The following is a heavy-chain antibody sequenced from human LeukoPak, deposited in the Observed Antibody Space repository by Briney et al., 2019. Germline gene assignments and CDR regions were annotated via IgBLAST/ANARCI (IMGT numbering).Heavy chain of an antibody. CDR1: GYIFTAYY. V-gene: IGHV1-2*02. CDR3: TRIGDGYPY. D-gene: IGHD5-24*01. Sequence: AASVTVSCKASGYIFTAYYLHWVRQAPGQGLEWMGWIKANSGDTNYARKFQGRVTMTRDTSISTVYMELSRLTSDDTAVYYCTRIGDGYPYWGQGTLVTVSS. CDR2: IKANSGDT. J-gene: IGHJ4*02.